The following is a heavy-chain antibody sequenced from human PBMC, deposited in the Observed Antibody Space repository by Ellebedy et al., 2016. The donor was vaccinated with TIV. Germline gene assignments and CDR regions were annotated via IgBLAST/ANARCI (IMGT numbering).Heavy chain of an antibody. Sequence: SETLSLTXAISGDSVSSNSAAWNWIRQSPSRGLEWLGRTYYRSKWYNDYAVSVKSRITINPDTSKNQFSLQLNSVTPEDTAVYYCARIGGYGGKGRNWFDPWGQGTLVTVSS. CDR2: TYYRSKWYN. CDR1: GDSVSSNSAA. J-gene: IGHJ5*02. V-gene: IGHV6-1*01. CDR3: ARIGGYGGKGRNWFDP. D-gene: IGHD4-23*01.